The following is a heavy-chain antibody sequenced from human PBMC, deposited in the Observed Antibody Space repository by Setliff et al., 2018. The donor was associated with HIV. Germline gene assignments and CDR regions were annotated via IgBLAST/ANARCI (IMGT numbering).Heavy chain of an antibody. CDR2: IYYSGST. D-gene: IGHD1-1*01. V-gene: IGHV4-39*01. CDR3: AREPDY. Sequence: PSETLSLTCTVSGGSISSSSYYWGWVRQPPGKGLEWIGSIYYSGSTYYNPSLKSRVTIFVDTSRDQFSLKLRSVTAADTAVYYCAREPDYWGQGTLVTVSS. J-gene: IGHJ4*02. CDR1: GGSISSSSYY.